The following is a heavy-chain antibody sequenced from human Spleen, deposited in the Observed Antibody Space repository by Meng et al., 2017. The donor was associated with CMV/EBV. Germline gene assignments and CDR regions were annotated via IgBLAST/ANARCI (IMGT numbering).Heavy chain of an antibody. V-gene: IGHV1-18*01. D-gene: IGHD3-3*01. J-gene: IGHJ6*02. CDR2: ISAYNGNT. CDR1: GYTFTSYG. CDR3: ARDGAFWSGPHDHYGMDV. Sequence: ASVQVSCKASGYTFTSYGISWVRQAPGQGLEWMGWISAYNGNTNYAQKLQGRVTMTTDTSTSTAYMELRSLRSDDTAVYYCARDGAFWSGPHDHYGMDVWGQGTTVTISS.